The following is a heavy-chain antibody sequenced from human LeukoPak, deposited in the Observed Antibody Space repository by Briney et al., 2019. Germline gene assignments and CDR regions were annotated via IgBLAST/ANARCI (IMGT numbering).Heavy chain of an antibody. D-gene: IGHD6-13*01. V-gene: IGHV1-18*01. CDR1: GYIFSNYA. Sequence: ASVKVSCKASGYIFSNYAISWVRQAPGQGLEWMGWINIYNGNTNYAQRLQGRVTITADESTSTAYMELSSLRSEDTAVYYCARDKGSSWYHYYYYMDVWGKGTTVTISS. J-gene: IGHJ6*03. CDR2: INIYNGNT. CDR3: ARDKGSSWYHYYYYMDV.